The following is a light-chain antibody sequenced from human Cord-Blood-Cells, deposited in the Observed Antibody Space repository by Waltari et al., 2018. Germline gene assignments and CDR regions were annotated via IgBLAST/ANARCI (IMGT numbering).Light chain of an antibody. J-gene: IGLJ3*02. V-gene: IGLV2-14*01. CDR1: SSAVGGYNY. CDR3: SSYTSSST. Sequence: QSALTQPASASGSPGQSITIPCTGTSSAVGGYNYVSWYQQHPGKPPKLTIHDVSTRPSGVSNRFSGSKSGNTASLTISGLQAEDEADYYCSSYTSSSTFGGGTKLTVL. CDR2: DVS.